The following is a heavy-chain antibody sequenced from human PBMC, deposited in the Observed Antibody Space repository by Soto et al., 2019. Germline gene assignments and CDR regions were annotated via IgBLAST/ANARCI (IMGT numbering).Heavy chain of an antibody. D-gene: IGHD6-6*01. CDR3: ARGGRSSSSSGYYYYMDV. V-gene: IGHV4-34*01. CDR1: GGSFSGYY. Sequence: SETLSLTCAVYGGSFSGYYWSWIRQPPGKGLEWIGEINHSGSTNYNPSLKSRVTISVDTSKNQFSLKLSSVTAADTAVYYCARGGRSSSSSGYYYYMDVWGKGTTVTVSS. J-gene: IGHJ6*03. CDR2: INHSGST.